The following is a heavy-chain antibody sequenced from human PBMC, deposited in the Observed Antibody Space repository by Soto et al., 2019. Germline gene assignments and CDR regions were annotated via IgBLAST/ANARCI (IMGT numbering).Heavy chain of an antibody. CDR2: INPNSGGT. CDR1: GYTFTGYY. Sequence: ASVKVSCKASGYTFTGYYMHWVRQAPGQGLEWMGWINPNSGGTNYAQKFQGWVTMTRDTSISTAYMELSRLRSDDTAVYYRAREMVIAARRPAYYYYGMDVWGQGTTVTVSS. D-gene: IGHD6-6*01. V-gene: IGHV1-2*04. CDR3: AREMVIAARRPAYYYYGMDV. J-gene: IGHJ6*02.